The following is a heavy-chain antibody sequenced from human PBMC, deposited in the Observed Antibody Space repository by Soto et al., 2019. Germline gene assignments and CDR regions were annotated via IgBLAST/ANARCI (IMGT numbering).Heavy chain of an antibody. V-gene: IGHV3-30*18. CDR1: GFTFSNYA. D-gene: IGHD2-2*01. Sequence: QVQLVESGGGVVQHGRSLRLSCAASGFTFSNYAMHWVRQAPGKGLEWLAIISYDGDNEYYADSVRGRFTISRDNSKNKLYLQTNNLRHEDTAVYYCAKDGGPVYCNSPGCSAKHFDYWGQGTLVTVSS. CDR3: AKDGGPVYCNSPGCSAKHFDY. CDR2: ISYDGDNE. J-gene: IGHJ4*02.